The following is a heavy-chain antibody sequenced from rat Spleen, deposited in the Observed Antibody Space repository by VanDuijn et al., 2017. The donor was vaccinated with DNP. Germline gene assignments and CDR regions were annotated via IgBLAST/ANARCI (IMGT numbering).Heavy chain of an antibody. J-gene: IGHJ3*01. CDR1: GFTFSNYY. V-gene: IGHV5-25*01. D-gene: IGHD1-4*01. CDR3: ARSRLPGYYPFAC. Sequence: EVQLVESGGGLVQPGRSLKLSCAASGFTFSNYYMAWVRQAPKKGLEWVATISTSGSRAYYPDSVKGRFTISRDDAKSSLYLQMNSLKSEDSATYYCARSRLPGYYPFACWGQGTLVTVSS. CDR2: ISTSGSRA.